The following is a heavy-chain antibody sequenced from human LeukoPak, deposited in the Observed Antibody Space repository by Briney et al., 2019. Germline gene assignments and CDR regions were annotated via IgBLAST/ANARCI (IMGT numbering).Heavy chain of an antibody. CDR3: ARVSGADFYFDY. CDR1: GFTFSSYG. D-gene: IGHD1-26*01. V-gene: IGHV3-30*02. Sequence: PGGSLRLSCAASGFTFSSYGMHWVRQAPGKGLEWMAFIRSDGSNKYYADSVKGRFTISRDNSKNTLYLQMNSLRAEDTAVYYCARVSGADFYFDYWGQGTLVTVSS. J-gene: IGHJ4*02. CDR2: IRSDGSNK.